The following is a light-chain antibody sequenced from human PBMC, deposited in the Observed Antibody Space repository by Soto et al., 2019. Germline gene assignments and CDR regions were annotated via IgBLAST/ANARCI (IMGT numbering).Light chain of an antibody. Sequence: DIQLSQSPSFLSASVSDTVTITCRASQGISSHLAWYQQKPGKAPKVLIYAASTLQSGVPSRFSGSGSGTEFTLTISSLLPEDFATYFCQQFNSYPITFGQGTRLEIK. CDR1: QGISSH. V-gene: IGKV1-9*01. J-gene: IGKJ5*01. CDR2: AAS. CDR3: QQFNSYPIT.